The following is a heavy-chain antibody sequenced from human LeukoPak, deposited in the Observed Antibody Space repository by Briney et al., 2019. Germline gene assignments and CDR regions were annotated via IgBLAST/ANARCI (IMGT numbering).Heavy chain of an antibody. CDR1: GSSISSYY. Sequence: SETLSLTCIVSGSSISSYYWNWIRQPAGKGLEWIGRIYISGSTNYNPSLKSRVTMSVDTSKNQFSLKLSSVTAADTAVYYCARAYDSSGLLQNDAFDIWGQGTMVTVSS. J-gene: IGHJ3*02. CDR3: ARAYDSSGLLQNDAFDI. D-gene: IGHD3-22*01. V-gene: IGHV4-4*07. CDR2: IYISGST.